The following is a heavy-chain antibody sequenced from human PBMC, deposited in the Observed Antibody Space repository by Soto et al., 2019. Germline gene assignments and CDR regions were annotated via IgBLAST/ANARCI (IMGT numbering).Heavy chain of an antibody. CDR1: GFSFSSYA. V-gene: IGHV3-23*01. D-gene: IGHD5-18*01. CDR2: ISGSCGST. CDR3: AKDGGRQLWLLVY. J-gene: IGHJ4*02. Sequence: GGSLRLSCAASGFSFSSYAMSWVRQAPRKGLEWVSAISGSCGSTYYAGSVKGRFTISRDNSKNTLYLQRNSLRAEATAVYYCAKDGGRQLWLLVYWAQGTLVTVCS.